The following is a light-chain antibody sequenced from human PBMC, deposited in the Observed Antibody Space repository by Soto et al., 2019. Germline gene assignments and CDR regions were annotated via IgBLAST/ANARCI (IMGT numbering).Light chain of an antibody. J-gene: IGLJ3*02. V-gene: IGLV1-40*01. CDR2: GNS. CDR3: QSYDSSLSSSV. CDR1: SSYIGAGYD. Sequence: QSVLTQPPSVSGAPGQRVTISCTGTSSYIGAGYDVHWYQQLPGTAPKLLIYGNSNRPSGVPDRFSGSKSGTSVSLAITGLQAEDEADYYCQSYDSSLSSSVFGGGTKLTV.